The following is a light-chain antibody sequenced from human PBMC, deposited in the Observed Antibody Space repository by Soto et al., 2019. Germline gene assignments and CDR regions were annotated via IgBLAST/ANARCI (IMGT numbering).Light chain of an antibody. CDR3: QQHGSSGM. Sequence: EIVLTQSPGTLSLSPWERAALSCRASQSVSNNYLAWYQQKPGQAPRLLIYGASNRATGIPDRFSGSGSCTNVPRTISTFGPADPAVYHCQQHGSSGMFRQGTKVDIK. CDR1: QSVSNNY. V-gene: IGKV3-20*01. CDR2: GAS. J-gene: IGKJ1*01.